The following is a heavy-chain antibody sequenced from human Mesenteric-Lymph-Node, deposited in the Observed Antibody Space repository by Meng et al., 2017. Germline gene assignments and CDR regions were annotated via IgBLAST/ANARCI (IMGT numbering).Heavy chain of an antibody. D-gene: IGHD3-10*01. CDR1: GFTFSDYY. CDR2: ISSSGSTI. V-gene: IGHV3-11*04. Sequence: GESLKISCAASGFTFSDYYMSWIRQAPGKGLEWVSYISSSGSTIYYADSVKGRFTISRDNAKNSLYLQMNSLRAEDTAVYYCARNYYYGSGSYPPTDYWGQGTLVTVSS. CDR3: ARNYYYGSGSYPPTDY. J-gene: IGHJ4*02.